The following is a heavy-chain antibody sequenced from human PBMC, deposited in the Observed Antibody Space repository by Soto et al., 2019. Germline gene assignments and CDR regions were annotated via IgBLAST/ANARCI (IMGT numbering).Heavy chain of an antibody. D-gene: IGHD3-3*01. V-gene: IGHV1-58*01. CDR2: IVVGRGNT. CDR1: GFTFTSSA. J-gene: IGHJ6*02. Sequence: SVKVSCKASGFTFTSSAVQWVRQARGQRLEWIGWIVVGRGNTNYAQKFQERVTITRDMSTSTAYMELSSLRSEDTAVYYCAADQITIPWAYYYGMDVWGQGTTVTVSS. CDR3: AADQITIPWAYYYGMDV.